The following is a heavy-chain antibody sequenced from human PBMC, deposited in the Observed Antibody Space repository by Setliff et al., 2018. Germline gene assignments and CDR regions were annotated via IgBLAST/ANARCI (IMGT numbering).Heavy chain of an antibody. CDR2: ISDTTNFI. V-gene: IGHV3-21*01. CDR3: ASYYYGSGSSYIPPHFDY. CDR1: GFTFGHYN. J-gene: IGHJ4*02. D-gene: IGHD3-10*01. Sequence: GGSLRLSCTASGFTFGHYNMNWVRQAPGKGLEWVSSISDTTNFIYYADSVKGRFTISRDTAKDSLYLQLNSLRAEDSAVYYCASYYYGSGSSYIPPHFDYWGLGTLVTVSS.